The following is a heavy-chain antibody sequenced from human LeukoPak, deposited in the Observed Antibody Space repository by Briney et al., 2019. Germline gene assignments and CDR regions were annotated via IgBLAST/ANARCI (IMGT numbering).Heavy chain of an antibody. J-gene: IGHJ6*04. V-gene: IGHV4-34*01. CDR3: ARGFVSYSSYGMDV. CDR1: GGSFSGYY. D-gene: IGHD2-8*01. Sequence: PSETLSLTCALYGGSFSGYYWSWIRQLPGKGLEWIGEINHSGSTNYNPSLKSRVTISVDTSKNQFSLKLSSVTAADTAVYYCARGFVSYSSYGMDVWGKGTTVTVSS. CDR2: INHSGST.